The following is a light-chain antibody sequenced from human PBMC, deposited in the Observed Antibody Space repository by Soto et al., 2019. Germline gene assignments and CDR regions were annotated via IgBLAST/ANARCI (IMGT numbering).Light chain of an antibody. J-gene: IGLJ1*01. Sequence: QSALTQPASVSGSPGQSITISCTGTSSDVGGYTYVSWYQQHPGKAPKLMIYDVSNRPSGVSNRFSGSKSANTPSLTISGLQAEDEADYYCSSYTTSSTPPYVFGTGTKVTVL. CDR2: DVS. V-gene: IGLV2-14*01. CDR3: SSYTTSSTPPYV. CDR1: SSDVGGYTY.